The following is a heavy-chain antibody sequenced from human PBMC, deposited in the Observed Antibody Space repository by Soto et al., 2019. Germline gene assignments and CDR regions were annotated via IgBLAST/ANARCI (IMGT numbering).Heavy chain of an antibody. D-gene: IGHD2-15*01. Sequence: QVQLVQSGAEVKKPGSSVKVSCKASGGTFSSYAISWVRQAPGQGLEWMGGIITIFGTANYAQKFQGRVTITADESTCTAYMELSSLRSEDTAVYYCARGAHCSGGSCYSWWFDPWGQGTLVTVSS. V-gene: IGHV1-69*01. CDR1: GGTFSSYA. CDR2: IITIFGTA. J-gene: IGHJ5*02. CDR3: ARGAHCSGGSCYSWWFDP.